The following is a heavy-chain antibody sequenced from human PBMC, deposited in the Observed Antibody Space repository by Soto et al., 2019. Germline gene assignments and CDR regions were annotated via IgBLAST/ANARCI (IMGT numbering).Heavy chain of an antibody. CDR2: INAGNGNT. V-gene: IGHV1-3*01. CDR3: AREGSAPYYYYGMDV. CDR1: GYTFTSYA. D-gene: IGHD6-19*01. J-gene: IGHJ6*02. Sequence: ASVKVSCKASGYTFTSYAMHWVRQAPGQRLEWMGWINAGNGNTKYSQKFQGRVTITRDTSTSTAYMALRSLRSDDTAVYYCAREGSAPYYYYGMDVWGQGTTVTVSS.